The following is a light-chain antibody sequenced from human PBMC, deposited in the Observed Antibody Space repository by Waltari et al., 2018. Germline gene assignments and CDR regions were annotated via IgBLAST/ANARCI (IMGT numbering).Light chain of an antibody. V-gene: IGKV1-5*03. Sequence: DIQMTQSPSTLSPSVGARVTITCRASQSISSWLAWYQQKPGKAPKRLIYKAYSLESGVPSRFSGSGSGTEFTLTISSLQPDDFATYYCQQYNSYSRTFGQGTKVEIK. CDR1: QSISSW. CDR2: KAY. J-gene: IGKJ1*01. CDR3: QQYNSYSRT.